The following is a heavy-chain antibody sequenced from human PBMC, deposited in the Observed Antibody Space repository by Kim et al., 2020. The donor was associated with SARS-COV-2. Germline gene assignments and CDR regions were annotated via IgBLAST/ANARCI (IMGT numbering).Heavy chain of an antibody. CDR1: GGSSSGYY. J-gene: IGHJ4*02. Sequence: SETLSLTCAVFGGSSSGYYWHWIRQPPGKGLEWIGEINHSGITNYSPSLKSRVTISVDTSKNQFSLKLMSVTAADTAVYYCMRDEVATSSNHWGQGSLVTVSS. D-gene: IGHD5-12*01. CDR2: INHSGIT. V-gene: IGHV4-34*01. CDR3: MRDEVATSSNH.